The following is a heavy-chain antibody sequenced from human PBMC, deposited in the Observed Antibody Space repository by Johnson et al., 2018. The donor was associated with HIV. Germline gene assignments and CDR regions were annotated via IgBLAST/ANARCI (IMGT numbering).Heavy chain of an antibody. Sequence: VQLVESGGGLVKPGGSLRLSCAASGFTFSDYYMSWIRQAPGKGLEWVSYIRSSGSTIYYADSVKGRFTISRDNAKNSLYLQMNSLRDEDTSVYYCARGLTMIVVVDAFDIWGQGTMVTVSS. D-gene: IGHD3-22*01. CDR2: IRSSGSTI. V-gene: IGHV3-11*04. J-gene: IGHJ3*02. CDR3: ARGLTMIVVVDAFDI. CDR1: GFTFSDYY.